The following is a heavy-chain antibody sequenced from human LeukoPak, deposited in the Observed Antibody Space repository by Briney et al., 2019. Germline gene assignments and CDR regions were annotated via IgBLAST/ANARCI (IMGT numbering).Heavy chain of an antibody. D-gene: IGHD1-26*01. CDR3: ARGGSYPLDY. Sequence: SRTLSLTCAISGDSVSSNSAAWNWIRQSPSRGLEWLGRTYYRSKWYSRYALSVKSRITINPDTSKNQFSLQLDSVTPDDTAVYYCARGGSYPLDYWGQGTLVTVSS. J-gene: IGHJ4*02. V-gene: IGHV6-1*01. CDR2: TYYRSKWYS. CDR1: GDSVSSNSAA.